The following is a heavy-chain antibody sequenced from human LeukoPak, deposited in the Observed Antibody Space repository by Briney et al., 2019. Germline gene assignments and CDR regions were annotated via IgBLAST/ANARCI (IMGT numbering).Heavy chain of an antibody. CDR3: ARGWDYYGSGIRD. CDR2: INHSGST. Sequence: SETLSLTCAVYGGSFSGYYWSWIRQPPGKGLEWIGEINHSGSTNYSPSLKSRVTISVDTSKNQFSLKLSSVTAADTAVYYCARGWDYYGSGIRDWGQGTLVTVSS. D-gene: IGHD3-10*01. V-gene: IGHV4-34*01. J-gene: IGHJ4*02. CDR1: GGSFSGYY.